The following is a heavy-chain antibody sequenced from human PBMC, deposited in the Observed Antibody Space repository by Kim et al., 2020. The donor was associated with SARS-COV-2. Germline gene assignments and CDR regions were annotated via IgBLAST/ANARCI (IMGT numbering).Heavy chain of an antibody. J-gene: IGHJ4*02. Sequence: ADSVKGRFTISRDNSRNTLYLQMNSLRAEDTAVYFCVSEGGGCSGPFDDWGEGSLVVVAS. D-gene: IGHD1-26*01. CDR3: VSEGGGCSGPFDD. V-gene: IGHV3-30*01.